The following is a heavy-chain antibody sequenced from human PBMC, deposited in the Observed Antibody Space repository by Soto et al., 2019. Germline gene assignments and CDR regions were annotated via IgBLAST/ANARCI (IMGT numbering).Heavy chain of an antibody. D-gene: IGHD3-16*01. J-gene: IGHJ4*02. CDR1: GFTFSSYA. CDR2: ISGSGGST. V-gene: IGHV3-23*01. Sequence: GGSLRLSCAASGFTFSSYAMSWVRQAPGKGLEWVSAISGSGGSTYYADSVKGRFTISRDNSKNTLYLQMNSLRAEDTAVYYCAKGPHVRGCWNGHDVCYFDYWGQGTLVTVSS. CDR3: AKGPHVRGCWNGHDVCYFDY.